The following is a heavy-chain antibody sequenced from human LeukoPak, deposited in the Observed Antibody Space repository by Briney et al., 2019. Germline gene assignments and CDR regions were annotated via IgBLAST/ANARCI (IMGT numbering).Heavy chain of an antibody. CDR1: GFTFSSYG. V-gene: IGHV3-30*02. D-gene: IGHD3-10*01. CDR3: AKDEGSGSFFDY. CDR2: IRYDGSNK. J-gene: IGHJ4*02. Sequence: GGSLRLSCAASGFTFSSYGMHWVRQAPGKGLEWVAFIRYDGSNKYYADSVKGRFTISSDNSKNTLYLQMNSLRAEDTAVYYCAKDEGSGSFFDYWGQGTLVTVSS.